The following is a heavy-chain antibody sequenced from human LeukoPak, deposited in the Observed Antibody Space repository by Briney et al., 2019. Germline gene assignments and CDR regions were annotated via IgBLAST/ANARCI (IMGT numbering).Heavy chain of an antibody. Sequence: ASVEVSCKVSGYTLTELSMHWVRQAPGKGLEWMGGFDPEDGETIYAQKFQGRVTMTEDTSTDTAYMELSSLRSEDTAVYYCATVRPVGATPLGAFDIWGQGTMVTVSS. V-gene: IGHV1-24*01. J-gene: IGHJ3*02. CDR3: ATVRPVGATPLGAFDI. CDR1: GYTLTELS. D-gene: IGHD1-26*01. CDR2: FDPEDGET.